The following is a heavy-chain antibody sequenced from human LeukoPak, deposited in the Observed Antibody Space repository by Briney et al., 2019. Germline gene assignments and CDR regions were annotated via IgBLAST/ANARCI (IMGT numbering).Heavy chain of an antibody. CDR1: GVSITTGGNY. CDR2: IYYSGLT. D-gene: IGHD3-3*01. J-gene: IGHJ4*02. CDR3: AKESGLSFDS. Sequence: SETLSLTCTVSGVSITTGGNYWTWPRQLPERGLEWLGYIYYSGLTSYNPSLQSRLSISRDTSKNQFSLTLTFVTAADTAVYYCAKESGLSFDSWGQGGLVTVSS. V-gene: IGHV4-31*03.